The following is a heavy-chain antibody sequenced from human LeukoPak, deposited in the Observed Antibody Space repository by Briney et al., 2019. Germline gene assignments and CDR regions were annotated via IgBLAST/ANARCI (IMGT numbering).Heavy chain of an antibody. CDR2: ISYDGSNK. V-gene: IGHV3-30*18. Sequence: GGSLRLSCAASGFTFSSYGMHWVRQAPGKGLEWVAVISYDGSNKYYADSVKGRFTISRDNFKNTLYLQMNSLRAEDTAVYYCAKGASSFDYWGQGTLVTVSS. CDR1: GFTFSSYG. CDR3: AKGASSFDY. D-gene: IGHD2-21*01. J-gene: IGHJ4*02.